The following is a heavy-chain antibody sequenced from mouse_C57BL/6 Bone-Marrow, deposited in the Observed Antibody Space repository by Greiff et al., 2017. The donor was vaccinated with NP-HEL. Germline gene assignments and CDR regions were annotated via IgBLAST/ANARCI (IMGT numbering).Heavy chain of an antibody. CDR2: ISYDGSN. CDR1: GYSITSGYY. J-gene: IGHJ3*01. D-gene: IGHD4-1*01. V-gene: IGHV3-6*01. Sequence: VQLQQSGPGLVKPSQSLSLTCSVTGYSITSGYYWNWIRQFPGNKLEWMGYISYDGSNNYNPSLKNRISITRDTSKNQFFLKLNSVTTEDTATYYCARELGLAYWGQGTLVTVSA. CDR3: ARELGLAY.